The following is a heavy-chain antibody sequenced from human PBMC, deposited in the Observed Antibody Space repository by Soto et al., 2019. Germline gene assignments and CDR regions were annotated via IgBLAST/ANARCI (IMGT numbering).Heavy chain of an antibody. CDR3: AKDRGGADYFDY. V-gene: IGHV3-30*18. D-gene: IGHD2-21*01. J-gene: IGHJ4*02. Sequence: GGSLRLSCAASGFTFSRFAIHWVRQAPGKGLEWVAVISYDLTKKYYADSVKGRFTISRDNSKNTVSLQMNSLTAEDTAVYYCAKDRGGADYFDYWGQGTLVTVSS. CDR1: GFTFSRFA. CDR2: ISYDLTKK.